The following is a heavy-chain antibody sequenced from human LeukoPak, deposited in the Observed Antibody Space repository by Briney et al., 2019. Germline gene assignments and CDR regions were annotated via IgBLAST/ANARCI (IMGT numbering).Heavy chain of an antibody. V-gene: IGHV4-59*01. CDR2: IYYSGST. D-gene: IGHD3-3*01. CDR3: ARLYDFWSGYYFDY. CDR1: GGSISSYY. J-gene: IGHJ4*02. Sequence: PSETLSLTCTVSGGSISSYYWSWIRQPPGKGLEWIGYIYYSGSTNYNPSLKSRVTISADTSKNQFSLKLSSVTAADTAVYYCARLYDFWSGYYFDYWGQGTLVTVSS.